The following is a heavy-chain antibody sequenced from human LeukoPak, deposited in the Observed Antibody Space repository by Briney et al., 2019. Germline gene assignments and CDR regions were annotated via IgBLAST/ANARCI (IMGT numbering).Heavy chain of an antibody. CDR1: GGSITQTNY. D-gene: IGHD3-16*01. Sequence: SGTLSLACDVSGGSITQTNYWNWVRQPPGKGLEWIGEVNVQGSTNYNPSLMGRVAISVDTSENHVSLQLTSVTAADTAVYYCAREGGPYRPLDYSGQGTLVTVS. J-gene: IGHJ4*02. CDR3: AREGGPYRPLDY. CDR2: VNVQGST. V-gene: IGHV4-4*02.